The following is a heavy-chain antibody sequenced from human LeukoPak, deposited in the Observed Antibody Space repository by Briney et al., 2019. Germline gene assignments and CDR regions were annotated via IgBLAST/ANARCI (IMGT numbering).Heavy chain of an antibody. J-gene: IGHJ4*02. D-gene: IGHD1-14*01. V-gene: IGHV3-9*01. CDR3: VKGRTIDGGLPEGGDY. CDR2: IRYNGSNM. CDR1: GFTFDDYA. Sequence: GGSLRLSCVTSGFTFDDYAMHWVRQAPGKGLEWVSGIRYNGSNMDYADSVKGRFTISRDNAKNSLYLQMNSLRAEDTAVYYCVKGRTIDGGLPEGGDYWGQGTLVTVSS.